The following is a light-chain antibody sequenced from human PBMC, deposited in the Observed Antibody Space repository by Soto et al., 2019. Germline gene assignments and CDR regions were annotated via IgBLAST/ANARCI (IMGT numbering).Light chain of an antibody. V-gene: IGLV1-44*01. CDR1: SSNIGSNT. J-gene: IGLJ1*01. CDR3: AAWDDSLNGFYV. Sequence: SVLTQPPSASGTPGQRVTISCSGSSSNIGSNTVNWYQQLPRTAPKLLIYSNNQRPSGVPDRFSGSKSGTSASLAISGLQSEDEADYYCAAWDDSLNGFYVFGTGTKVTVL. CDR2: SNN.